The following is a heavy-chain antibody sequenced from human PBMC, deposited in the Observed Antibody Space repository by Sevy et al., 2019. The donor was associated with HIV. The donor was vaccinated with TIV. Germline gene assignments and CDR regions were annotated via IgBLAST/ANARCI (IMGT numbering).Heavy chain of an antibody. CDR1: GLNVSDYF. CDR2: ISSSGTII. J-gene: IGHJ4*02. V-gene: IGHV3-11*01. Sequence: GGSLRLSCAVSGLNVSDYFMAWIRQAPGRGPEWVSYISSSGTIIYYRDSVKGRFTISRDNAKNSLYLQMNSLSPEDMAMYYCARDLASGSFYSLYFDYWGQGTLVTVSS. CDR3: ARDLASGSFYSLYFDY. D-gene: IGHD3-10*01.